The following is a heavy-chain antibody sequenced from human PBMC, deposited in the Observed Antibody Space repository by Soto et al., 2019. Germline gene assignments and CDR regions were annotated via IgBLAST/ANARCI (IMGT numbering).Heavy chain of an antibody. D-gene: IGHD2-15*01. V-gene: IGHV3-21*01. CDR1: GFTFSSYS. CDR3: ARDLVVDGMDV. CDR2: ISSSSSYI. Sequence: GGSLRLSCAASGFTFSSYSMNWVRQAPGKGLEWVSSISSSSSYIYYADSVKGRFTISRDNAKNSLYLQMNSLRAEGTAVYYCARDLVVDGMDVWGQGTTVTVS. J-gene: IGHJ6*02.